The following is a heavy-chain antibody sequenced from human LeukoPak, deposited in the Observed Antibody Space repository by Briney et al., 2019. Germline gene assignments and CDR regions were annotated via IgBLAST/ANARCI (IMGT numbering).Heavy chain of an antibody. D-gene: IGHD6-13*01. V-gene: IGHV4-38-2*02. J-gene: IGHJ4*02. Sequence: SETLSLTCSVSGSSISHNYYWGWVRQPPGKGLEWIRSIYHSGSTYYNPSLRSRVTISVDTSKNQFSLKLSSVTAADTAVYYCARDVFSGSSWYVGYWGQGTLVTVSS. CDR1: GSSISHNYY. CDR2: IYHSGST. CDR3: ARDVFSGSSWYVGY.